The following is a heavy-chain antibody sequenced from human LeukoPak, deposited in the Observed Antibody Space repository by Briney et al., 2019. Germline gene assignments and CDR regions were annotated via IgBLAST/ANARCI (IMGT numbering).Heavy chain of an antibody. CDR1: VFTFSSYS. D-gene: IGHD6-6*01. Sequence: GGSLRLSCAASVFTFSSYSMNWVRQAPGKGLEWVSSISSSSSYIYYADSVKGRFTISRDNAKNSLYLQMNSLRAEDTAVYYCARDSTVRGFDHWGQGTLVTVSS. CDR2: ISSSSSYI. J-gene: IGHJ5*02. V-gene: IGHV3-21*01. CDR3: ARDSTVRGFDH.